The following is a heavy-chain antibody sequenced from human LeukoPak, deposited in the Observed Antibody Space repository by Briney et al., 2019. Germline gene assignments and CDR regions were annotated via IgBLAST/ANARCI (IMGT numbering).Heavy chain of an antibody. CDR3: ARVGPPYSSIWHDDFDI. D-gene: IGHD6-13*01. CDR1: GFTFSSYS. J-gene: IGHJ3*02. V-gene: IGHV3-21*01. CDR2: ISSGSSDI. Sequence: GGSLRLSCAASGFTFSSYSMNWVRQAPGKGLEWVSLISSGSSDIFYADSVKGRFTISRDNAKNSLYLQMNSLRAEDTALYYCARVGPPYSSIWHDDFDIWGQGTMVTVS.